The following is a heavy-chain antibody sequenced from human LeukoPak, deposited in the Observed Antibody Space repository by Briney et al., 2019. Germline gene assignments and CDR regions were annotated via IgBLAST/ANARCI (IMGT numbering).Heavy chain of an antibody. CDR1: GFTVSSNY. CDR3: AAGGYYDSSGQSMSDY. D-gene: IGHD3-22*01. Sequence: GGSLRLSCAASGFTVSSNYMSWVRQAPGKGLEWVSVIYSGGSTYYADSVKGRFTISRDNSKNTLYLQMNSLRAEDTAVYYCAAGGYYDSSGQSMSDYWGQGTLVTVSP. V-gene: IGHV3-53*01. CDR2: IYSGGST. J-gene: IGHJ4*02.